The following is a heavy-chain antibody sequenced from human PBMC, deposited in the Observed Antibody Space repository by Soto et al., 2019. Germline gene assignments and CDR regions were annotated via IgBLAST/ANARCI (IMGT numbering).Heavy chain of an antibody. CDR2: INHSGST. Sequence: SETLSLTCAVYGRSFSGYYWSWIRQPPGKGLEWIGEINHSGSTNYNPSLKSRVTISVDTSQNQFSLNLSSVTAADTAVYYCARSEATALDFWGHGTLVTVSS. J-gene: IGHJ4*01. CDR1: GRSFSGYY. V-gene: IGHV4-34*01. CDR3: ARSEATALDF.